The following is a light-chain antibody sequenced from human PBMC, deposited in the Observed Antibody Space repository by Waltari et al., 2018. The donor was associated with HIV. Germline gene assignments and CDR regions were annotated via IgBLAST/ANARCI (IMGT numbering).Light chain of an antibody. CDR1: SSDVGSYTL. V-gene: IGLV2-23*01. Sequence: QSALTQPASVSGSPGQSLTISCTGSSSDVGSYTLVSWYQQHPGKAPKIMIFEGINRPSGVSNRFSGSKSGNTASLTISGLQAEDEADYYCCSYAGSSNWVFGGGTKLTVL. CDR3: CSYAGSSNWV. J-gene: IGLJ3*02. CDR2: EGI.